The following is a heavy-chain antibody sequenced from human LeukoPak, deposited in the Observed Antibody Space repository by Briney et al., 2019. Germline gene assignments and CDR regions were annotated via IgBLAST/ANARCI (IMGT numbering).Heavy chain of an antibody. V-gene: IGHV1-69*04. D-gene: IGHD3-10*01. J-gene: IGHJ3*02. Sequence: GASVKVSCKASRGTFSSYAISWVRQAPGQGLEWMGRIIPILGIANYAQKFQGRVTITADKSTSTAYMELSSLRSEDTAVYYCARAAYSSGSHDAFDIWGQGTMVTVSS. CDR3: ARAAYSSGSHDAFDI. CDR2: IIPILGIA. CDR1: RGTFSSYA.